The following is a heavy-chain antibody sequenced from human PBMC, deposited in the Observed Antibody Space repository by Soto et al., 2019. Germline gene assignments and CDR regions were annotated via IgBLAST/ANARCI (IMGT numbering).Heavy chain of an antibody. Sequence: QVQLQESGPGLVKPSQTLSLTCTVSGGSISSGDYYWSWIRQPPGKGLEWIGYIYYSGSTYYNPSLERRVTSPVATSKNHFSLKLSAVTAADTAVYYCAGGDGVVRGPEGNWGQGTLVTVSS. V-gene: IGHV4-30-4*01. D-gene: IGHD3-10*01. CDR3: AGGDGVVRGPEGN. CDR2: IYYSGST. CDR1: GGSISSGDYY. J-gene: IGHJ4*02.